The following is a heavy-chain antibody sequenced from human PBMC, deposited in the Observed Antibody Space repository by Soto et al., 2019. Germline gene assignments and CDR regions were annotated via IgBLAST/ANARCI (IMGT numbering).Heavy chain of an antibody. Sequence: ASVKVSCKASGYTFTSYYMHWVRQAPGQGLEWMGIINPSGGSTSYAQKFQGRVTMTRDTSTSTVYMELSSLRSEDTAVYYCARDLSSGGLLWFGELLSPGDYYYMDVWGKGTTVTVSS. V-gene: IGHV1-46*03. J-gene: IGHJ6*03. CDR3: ARDLSSGGLLWFGELLSPGDYYYMDV. CDR2: INPSGGST. CDR1: GYTFTSYY. D-gene: IGHD3-10*01.